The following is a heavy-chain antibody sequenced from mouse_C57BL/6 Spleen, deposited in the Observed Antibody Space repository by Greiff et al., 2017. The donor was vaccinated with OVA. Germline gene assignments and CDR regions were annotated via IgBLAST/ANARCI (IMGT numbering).Heavy chain of an antibody. D-gene: IGHD1-1*01. J-gene: IGHJ3*01. CDR3: ARTDYGSGYWFAY. CDR2: IYPSDSET. CDR1: GYTFTSYW. Sequence: QVQLKQSGAELVRPGSSVKLSCKASGYTFTSYWMDWVKQRPGQGLEWIGNIYPSDSETHYNQKFKDKATLTVDKSSSTAYMQLSSLTSEDSAVYYGARTDYGSGYWFAYWGQGTLVTVSA. V-gene: IGHV1-61*01.